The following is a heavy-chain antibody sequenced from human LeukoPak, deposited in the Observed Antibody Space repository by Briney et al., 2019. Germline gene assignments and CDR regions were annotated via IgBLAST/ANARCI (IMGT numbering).Heavy chain of an antibody. Sequence: GGSLRLSCAASGFTFSDYYMSWVRQAPGKGLEWVSVIYSGGDTYYADSVKGRFTIPRDNSKNTLSLQMNSLRAEDTAMYYCARDGFSTSWGLAYWGQGTLVTVSS. CDR3: ARDGFSTSWGLAY. CDR2: IYSGGDT. V-gene: IGHV3-53*01. J-gene: IGHJ4*02. D-gene: IGHD6-13*01. CDR1: GFTFSDYY.